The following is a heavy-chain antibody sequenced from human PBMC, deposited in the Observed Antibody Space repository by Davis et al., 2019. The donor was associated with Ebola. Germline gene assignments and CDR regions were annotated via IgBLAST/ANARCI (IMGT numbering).Heavy chain of an antibody. CDR2: ISGSGGST. J-gene: IGHJ4*02. D-gene: IGHD3-10*01. CDR1: GFTFSSYA. Sequence: GGSLRLSCAASGFTFSSYAMSWVRQAPGKGLEWVSAISGSGGSTYYADSVKGRFTISRDNSKNTLYLQMNSLRAEDTAVYYCANGLMVRGVIPAGYWGQGTLVTVSS. CDR3: ANGLMVRGVIPAGY. V-gene: IGHV3-23*01.